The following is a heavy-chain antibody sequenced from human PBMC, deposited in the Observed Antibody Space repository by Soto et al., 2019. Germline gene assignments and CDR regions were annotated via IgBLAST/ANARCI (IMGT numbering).Heavy chain of an antibody. D-gene: IGHD4-17*01. CDR3: ARDASYGDWPEIYFDY. CDR1: GFTVSSNY. V-gene: IGHV3-66*01. CDR2: IYSGGST. Sequence: GGSLRLSCAASGFTVSSNYMSWVRQAPGKGLEWVSVIYSGGSTYYTDSVKGRFTISRDNSKNTLYLQMNSLRAEDTAVYYCARDASYGDWPEIYFDYWGQGTLVTVSS. J-gene: IGHJ4*02.